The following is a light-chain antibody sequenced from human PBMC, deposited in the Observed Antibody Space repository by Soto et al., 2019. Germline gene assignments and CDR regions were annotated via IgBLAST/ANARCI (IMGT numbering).Light chain of an antibody. CDR2: AAS. Sequence: AIRMTQSPSSLSASTGDRVTITCRASQGISSYLAWYQQKPGKAPKLLIYAASTLQSGVPSRFSGSGSGTDFTLTISSLQSEDFATYYCQQYYSYPRVTFGPGTEVDIK. CDR3: QQYYSYPRVT. CDR1: QGISSY. J-gene: IGKJ3*01. V-gene: IGKV1-8*01.